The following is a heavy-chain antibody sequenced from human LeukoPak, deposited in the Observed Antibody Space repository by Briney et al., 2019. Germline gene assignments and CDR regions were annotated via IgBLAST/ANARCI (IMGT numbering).Heavy chain of an antibody. J-gene: IGHJ4*02. Sequence: GGSLRLSCAASGFTFSNNWMTWVRQAPGKGLEWVANINQDESQKYYVDSVKGRFTISRDNAKYSLYLNMNSLRAEDTAVYYCARDPHTALDYWGQGTLVTVSS. D-gene: IGHD5-18*01. CDR2: INQDESQK. V-gene: IGHV3-7*01. CDR3: ARDPHTALDY. CDR1: GFTFSNNW.